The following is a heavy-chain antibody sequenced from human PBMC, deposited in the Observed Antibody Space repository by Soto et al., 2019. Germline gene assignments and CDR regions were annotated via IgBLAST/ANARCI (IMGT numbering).Heavy chain of an antibody. CDR1: GGSIRSYS. CDR3: TRVGFDSSGSLGTFDM. V-gene: IGHV4-59*01. D-gene: IGHD3-22*01. Sequence: TSETLSLTCTVSGGSIRSYSWSWTRQPPGKGLEWVGYVYYSGGTNSNPSLKSRVTISADTSKNQVSLKLSSVTAADTAVYYCTRVGFDSSGSLGTFDMWGRGTMVTVSS. J-gene: IGHJ3*02. CDR2: VYYSGGT.